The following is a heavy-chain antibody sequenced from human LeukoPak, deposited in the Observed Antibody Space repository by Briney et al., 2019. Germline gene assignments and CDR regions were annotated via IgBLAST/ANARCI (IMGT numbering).Heavy chain of an antibody. J-gene: IGHJ4*02. Sequence: SETLSLTCTVSGGSISSGDYYWSWLRQPPGRGLEWIGRIYTSGSTNYNPSLKSRVTMSVDTSKNQFSLKLSSVTAADTAVYYCARAPDFWSGYTFDYWGQGTLVTVSS. CDR3: ARAPDFWSGYTFDY. D-gene: IGHD3-3*01. CDR2: IYTSGST. CDR1: GGSISSGDYY. V-gene: IGHV4-61*02.